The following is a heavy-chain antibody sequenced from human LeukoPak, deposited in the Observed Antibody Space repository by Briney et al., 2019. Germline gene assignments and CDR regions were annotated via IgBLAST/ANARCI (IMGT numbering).Heavy chain of an antibody. D-gene: IGHD2-8*01. J-gene: IGHJ4*02. CDR1: GFTFSSYS. V-gene: IGHV3-21*01. Sequence: QPGGSLRLSCAASGFTFSSYSMNWVRQAPGKGLEWVSSISSSSSYIYYADSVKGRFTISRDNAKNSLYLQMNSLRAEDTAVYYCAREGRCTNGVCYTGVSDYWGQGTLVTVSS. CDR3: AREGRCTNGVCYTGVSDY. CDR2: ISSSSSYI.